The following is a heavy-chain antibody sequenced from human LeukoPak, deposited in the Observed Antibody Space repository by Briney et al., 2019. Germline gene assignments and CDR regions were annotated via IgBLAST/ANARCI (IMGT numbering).Heavy chain of an antibody. D-gene: IGHD4-17*01. V-gene: IGHV3-30*18. CDR1: RFTFSSYG. CDR2: ISYDGSSK. CDR3: AKGGYGDPFLDDY. J-gene: IGHJ4*02. Sequence: GGSLRLSCAASRFTFSSYGMHWVRQAPGKGLEWVAVISYDGSSKYYADSVKGRFTISRDNSKNTLYLQMNSLRAEDTAVYYCAKGGYGDPFLDDYWGQGTLVTVSS.